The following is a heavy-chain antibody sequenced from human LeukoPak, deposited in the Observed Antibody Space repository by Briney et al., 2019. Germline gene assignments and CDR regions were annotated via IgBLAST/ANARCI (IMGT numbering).Heavy chain of an antibody. CDR2: IYYSGST. J-gene: IGHJ4*02. CDR1: GGSISSYY. Sequence: TSETLSLTCTVSGGSISSYYWSWIRQPPGKGLEWIGYIYYSGSTNYNPSLKSRVTISVDTSKNQFSLKLSSVTAADTAVYYCARVYFGDLLWFGPAFDYWGQGTLVTVSS. D-gene: IGHD3-10*01. CDR3: ARVYFGDLLWFGPAFDY. V-gene: IGHV4-59*01.